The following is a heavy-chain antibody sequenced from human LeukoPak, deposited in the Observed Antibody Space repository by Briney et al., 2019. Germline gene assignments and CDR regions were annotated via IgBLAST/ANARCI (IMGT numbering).Heavy chain of an antibody. CDR3: ARDGVQLTGYPFDY. D-gene: IGHD3-9*01. J-gene: IGHJ4*02. Sequence: KSSETLSLTCTVSGGSISSYYWGWIRQPPGKGLEWIGSIYHSGSTYYNPSLKSRVTISVDTSKNQFSLKLSSVTAADTAVYYCARDGVQLTGYPFDYWGQGTLVTVSS. V-gene: IGHV4-38-2*02. CDR2: IYHSGST. CDR1: GGSISSYY.